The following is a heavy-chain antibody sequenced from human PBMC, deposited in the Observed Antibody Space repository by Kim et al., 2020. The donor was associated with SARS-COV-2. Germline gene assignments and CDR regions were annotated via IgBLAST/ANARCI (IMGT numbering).Heavy chain of an antibody. CDR2: IYYSGST. J-gene: IGHJ6*02. CDR3: ARTEAYSYDRSYYYGMDV. V-gene: IGHV4-59*01. CDR1: GGSISSYY. D-gene: IGHD5-18*01. Sequence: SETLSLTCTVSGGSISSYYWSWIRQPPGKGLEWIGYIYYSGSTNYNPSLKSRVTISVDTSKNQFSLKLSSVTAADTAVYYCARTEAYSYDRSYYYGMDVWGQGTTGTVSS.